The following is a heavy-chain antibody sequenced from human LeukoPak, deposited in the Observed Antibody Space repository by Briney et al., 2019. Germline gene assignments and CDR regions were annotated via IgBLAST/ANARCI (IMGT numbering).Heavy chain of an antibody. D-gene: IGHD2-15*01. J-gene: IGHJ6*03. Sequence: GGSLRLSCAASGFTFDDYGMSWVRQAPGKGLEWVSGINWNGGSTGYADSVKGRFTISRDNAKNSLYLQMNSLRAEDTALYHCARVAGNVDYYYYYMDVWGKGTTVTVSS. CDR3: ARVAGNVDYYYYYMDV. CDR1: GFTFDDYG. CDR2: INWNGGST. V-gene: IGHV3-20*01.